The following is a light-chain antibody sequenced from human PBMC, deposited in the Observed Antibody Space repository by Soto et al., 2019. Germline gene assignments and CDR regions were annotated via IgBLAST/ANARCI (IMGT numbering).Light chain of an antibody. J-gene: IGKJ3*01. Sequence: EIVLTQSPGTLSLSPGEGATVSCRVSQSINSKSLVWYQRNFGQAPRLLIYNTSSRATGIPDRFSGSGSGTDFTISIIRLEPEDFAVYYCQHYGGSFIFGPGTKVDFK. CDR1: QSINSKS. CDR3: QHYGGSFI. V-gene: IGKV3-20*01. CDR2: NTS.